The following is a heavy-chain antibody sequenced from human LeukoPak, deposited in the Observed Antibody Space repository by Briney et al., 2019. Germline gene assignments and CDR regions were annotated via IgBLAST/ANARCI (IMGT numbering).Heavy chain of an antibody. Sequence: PSETLSLTCTVSGGSISSYYWSWVRQPPGKGLEWIGEISHSGTTNYNPSPKSRVTISVDKSKNQFSLKLSSVTAADTAVYSCARDEPSYYYDSSGLPDYWGQGTLVTVSS. CDR1: GGSISSYY. V-gene: IGHV4-4*02. CDR3: ARDEPSYYYDSSGLPDY. J-gene: IGHJ4*02. D-gene: IGHD3-22*01. CDR2: ISHSGTT.